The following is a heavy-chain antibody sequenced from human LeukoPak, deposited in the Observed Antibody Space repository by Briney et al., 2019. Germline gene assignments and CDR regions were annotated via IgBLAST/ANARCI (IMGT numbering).Heavy chain of an antibody. V-gene: IGHV3-74*01. Sequence: GSLRLSCVASVFTFSNYWMHWVRQPPGKGLVWVSRIYVDGRTTNYADSVKGRFTISRDNAKNTVYLEMNSLSVEDTATYYCIRDFRSADLWGQGTLVTVTS. CDR1: VFTFSNYW. CDR3: IRDFRSADL. J-gene: IGHJ5*02. CDR2: IYVDGRTT.